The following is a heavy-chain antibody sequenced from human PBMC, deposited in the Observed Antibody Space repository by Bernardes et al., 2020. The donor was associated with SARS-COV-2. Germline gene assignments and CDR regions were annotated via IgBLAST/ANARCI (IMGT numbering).Heavy chain of an antibody. J-gene: IGHJ4*02. D-gene: IGHD3-22*01. CDR2: IYYIGST. Sequence: SQTLSPTCTVSGGSISSSSYYWTWIRQPPGKGLEWIGYIYYIGSTNYNPSLKSRVTISVDTSKNQFSLKLNSVTAADTAVYYCARAYYYDSNAYYAYYFDYWGQGTLVTVSS. CDR3: ARAYYYDSNAYYAYYFDY. V-gene: IGHV4-61*01. CDR1: GGSISSSSYY.